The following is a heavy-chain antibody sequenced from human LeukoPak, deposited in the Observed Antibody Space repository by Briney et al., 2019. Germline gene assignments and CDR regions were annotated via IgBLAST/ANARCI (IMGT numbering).Heavy chain of an antibody. Sequence: SETLSLTCTVSGGSISSSSYYWSWIRQPAGKGLEWSGRIYTSGSTNYNASLKSRVSMSVDTSKNQFSLKLSSVTAADTAVFYCARENSGSYREFDYWDQGTLVTVSS. CDR1: GGSISSSSYY. V-gene: IGHV4-61*02. J-gene: IGHJ4*02. CDR2: IYTSGST. D-gene: IGHD1-26*01. CDR3: ARENSGSYREFDY.